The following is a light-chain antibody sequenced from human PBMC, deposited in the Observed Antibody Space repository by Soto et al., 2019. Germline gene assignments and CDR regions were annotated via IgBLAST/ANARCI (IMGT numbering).Light chain of an antibody. CDR3: LQDYNYPLT. V-gene: IGKV1-6*01. CDR2: AAS. J-gene: IGKJ4*01. Sequence: AIQMTQSPSSLSASVGDRVTITCRASQGIRHYLGWYQQKPGKAPKLLIYAASSLQSEVPSRFSGSGSGTDFTLTISSLQPEDFATYYCLQDYNYPLTFGGGTKVEIK. CDR1: QGIRHY.